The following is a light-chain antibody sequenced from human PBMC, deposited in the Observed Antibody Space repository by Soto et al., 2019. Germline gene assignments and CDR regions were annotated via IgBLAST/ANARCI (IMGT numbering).Light chain of an antibody. V-gene: IGLV2-14*01. Sequence: QSVLTQPASVSGSPGQSITISCTGTSSDVGGYNYVSWYQQHPGKAPKLMIYDVSNRPSGVSNRCSGSKSGNTASLTISGLQAEDEADYYCSSYTSSSPFGTGTKVTVL. CDR3: SSYTSSSP. CDR2: DVS. CDR1: SSDVGGYNY. J-gene: IGLJ1*01.